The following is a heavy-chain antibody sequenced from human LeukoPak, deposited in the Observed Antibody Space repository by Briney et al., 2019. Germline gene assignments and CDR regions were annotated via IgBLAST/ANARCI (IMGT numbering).Heavy chain of an antibody. J-gene: IGHJ3*02. Sequence: ASVKVSCKASGYTFNSYAMNWVRQAPGQGLEWMGWINTNTGIPTYAQGLTGRFVFSLDAAVNTANLQISSLKAEDTATYYCARDDGWLRLKAFDIWGQGTVVTVSS. D-gene: IGHD5-12*01. CDR2: INTNTGIP. CDR3: ARDDGWLRLKAFDI. V-gene: IGHV7-4-1*02. CDR1: GYTFNSYA.